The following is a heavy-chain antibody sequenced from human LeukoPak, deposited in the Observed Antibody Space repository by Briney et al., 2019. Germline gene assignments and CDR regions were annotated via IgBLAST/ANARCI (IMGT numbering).Heavy chain of an antibody. D-gene: IGHD3-16*02. J-gene: IGHJ5*02. Sequence: SETLSLTCAVYGGSFSGYYWSWIRQPPGKGLEWIGEINHSGSTNYNPSLKSRVTISVDTSKNQFSLRLSSVTAADTAVYYCARGPRYVWGSYRFNNWFDPWGQGTLVTVSS. CDR2: INHSGST. V-gene: IGHV4-34*01. CDR1: GGSFSGYY. CDR3: ARGPRYVWGSYRFNNWFDP.